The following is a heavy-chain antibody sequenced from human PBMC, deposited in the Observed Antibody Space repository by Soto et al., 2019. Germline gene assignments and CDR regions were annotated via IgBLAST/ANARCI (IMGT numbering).Heavy chain of an antibody. CDR3: ARDRIAVAGTTIYYYYMDV. V-gene: IGHV6-1*01. J-gene: IGHJ6*03. Sequence: SQTLSLTCAISGDSVSSDSPAWNWIRQSPSRGLEWLGRTYYRSKWYNDYAVSVKSRITINPDTSKNQFSLQLNSVTPEDTAVYYCARDRIAVAGTTIYYYYMDVWGKGTTVTVSS. CDR1: GDSVSSDSPA. CDR2: TYYRSKWYN. D-gene: IGHD6-19*01.